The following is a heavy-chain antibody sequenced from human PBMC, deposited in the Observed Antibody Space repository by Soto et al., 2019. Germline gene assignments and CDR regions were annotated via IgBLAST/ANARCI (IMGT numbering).Heavy chain of an antibody. CDR3: AREISGLLSSGYYQHDALDI. CDR1: GYTFTSYA. J-gene: IGHJ3*02. Sequence: ASVKVSCKASGYTFTSYAMHWVRQAPGQRLEWMGWINAGNGNTKYSQKFQGRVTITRDTSASTAYMELSSLRSEDTAVYYCAREISGLLSSGYYQHDALDIWGQGTMVTVSS. CDR2: INAGNGNT. V-gene: IGHV1-3*01. D-gene: IGHD3-22*01.